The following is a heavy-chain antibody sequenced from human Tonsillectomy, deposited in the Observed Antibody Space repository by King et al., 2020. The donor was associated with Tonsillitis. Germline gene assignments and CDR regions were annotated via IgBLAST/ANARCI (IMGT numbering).Heavy chain of an antibody. CDR1: GGSFSGYY. J-gene: IGHJ4*02. CDR2: INHTGSS. CDR3: ARDPHGPYDY. V-gene: IGHV4-34*01. Sequence: VQLQQWGAGLLKPSETLSLTCAVYGGSFSGYYWTWIRQPPGKGLEWLGEINHTGSSDYNPSRKSRVTISVDTSKNQFSLKLSSVTAADTAVYYCARDPHGPYDYWGQGILVTVSS.